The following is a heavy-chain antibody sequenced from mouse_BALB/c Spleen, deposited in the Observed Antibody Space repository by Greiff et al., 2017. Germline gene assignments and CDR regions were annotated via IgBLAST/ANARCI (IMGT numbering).Heavy chain of an antibody. CDR1: GYSITSDYA. CDR3: ARFGGYYAFDY. CDR2: ISYSGST. D-gene: IGHD2-3*01. V-gene: IGHV3-2*02. Sequence: EVQLQESGPGLVKPSQSLSLTCTVTGYSITSDYAWNWIRQFPGNKLEWMGYISYSGSTSYNPSLKSRISITRDTSKNQFFLQLNSVTTEDTATYYCARFGGYYAFDYWGQGTTLTVSS. J-gene: IGHJ2*01.